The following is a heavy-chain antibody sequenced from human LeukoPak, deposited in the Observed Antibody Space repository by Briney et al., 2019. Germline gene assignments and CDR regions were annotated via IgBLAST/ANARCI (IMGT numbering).Heavy chain of an antibody. CDR1: GGSISSYY. CDR3: VRHCYASGSDPLCYFDY. CDR2: IYTSGST. V-gene: IGHV4-4*07. J-gene: IGHJ4*02. D-gene: IGHD3-10*01. Sequence: KSSETPSLTCTVSGGSISSYYWSWIRQPAGKGLEWIGRIYTSGSTNYNPSLKSRVTMSVDTSKNQFSLKLSSVTAADTAVYYCVRHCYASGSDPLCYFDYWGQGTLVTVSS.